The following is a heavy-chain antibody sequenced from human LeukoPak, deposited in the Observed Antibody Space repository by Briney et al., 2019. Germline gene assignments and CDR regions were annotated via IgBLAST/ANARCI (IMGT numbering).Heavy chain of an antibody. V-gene: IGHV1-46*01. CDR1: GYTFTSYY. D-gene: IGHD5-24*01. J-gene: IGHJ4*02. CDR2: INPSGGST. CDR3: AQSVEMATTPFDY. Sequence: ASVRVSCKASGYTFTSYYMHWVRQAPGQGLEWMGIINPSGGSTRYAQKFQGRVTMTRDTSTSTVYMELSSLRSEDTAVYYCAQSVEMATTPFDYWGQGTLVTVSS.